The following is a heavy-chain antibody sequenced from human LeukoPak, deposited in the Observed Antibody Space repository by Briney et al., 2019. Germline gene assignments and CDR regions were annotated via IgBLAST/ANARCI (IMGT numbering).Heavy chain of an antibody. J-gene: IGHJ6*03. CDR2: MNAGNGNT. D-gene: IGHD2-15*01. V-gene: IGHV1-3*01. Sequence: ASVKVSCKASGYIFTDYAIHWLRQAPGQRPEWMGWMNAGNGNTKYSQKFQGRITLIGDTSAATAYMELSSLRHDDLAVYYCARGRGTSGSNRDFYYYYMDVWGKGTTVTVSS. CDR3: ARGRGTSGSNRDFYYYYMDV. CDR1: GYIFTDYA.